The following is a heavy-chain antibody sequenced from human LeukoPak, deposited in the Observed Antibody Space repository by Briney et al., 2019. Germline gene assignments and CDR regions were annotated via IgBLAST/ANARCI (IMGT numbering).Heavy chain of an antibody. V-gene: IGHV4-38-2*02. CDR3: ARSSIVLREGFDY. D-gene: IGHD3-16*02. CDR1: GYSISSGYY. Sequence: SETLSLTCIVSGYSISSGYYWGWVRQPPGKGPEWIGSIYYDETTYYSPSLKSRVTVLRDTSNNQFSLRLTSMTAADTAVYYCARSSIVLREGFDYWGQGSLVTVSS. J-gene: IGHJ4*02. CDR2: IYYDETT.